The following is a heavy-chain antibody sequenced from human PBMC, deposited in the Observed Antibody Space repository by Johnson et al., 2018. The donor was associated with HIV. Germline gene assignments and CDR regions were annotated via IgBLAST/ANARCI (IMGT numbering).Heavy chain of an antibody. Sequence: QVQLVESGGGVVQPGRSLRLSCTASGFTFSSYGMHWVRQAPGKGLEWVAVIWYDGTNKYYGDSVKGRFTISRDNSKNTLFLQMNSLRADDTAVYYCAREGDYYDSSGYYPGAFDIWGQGTMVTVSS. J-gene: IGHJ3*02. D-gene: IGHD3-22*01. CDR1: GFTFSSYG. V-gene: IGHV3-33*08. CDR2: IWYDGTNK. CDR3: AREGDYYDSSGYYPGAFDI.